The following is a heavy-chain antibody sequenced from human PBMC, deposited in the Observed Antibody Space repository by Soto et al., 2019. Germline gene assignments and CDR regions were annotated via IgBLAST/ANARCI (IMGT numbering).Heavy chain of an antibody. CDR1: GGSISSYY. Sequence: QVQLQESGPGLVKPSETLSLTCTVSGGSISSYYWSWIRQPPGKGLEWIGYTYYSGSTNYNPSLKSRVTISVDTSKNQFSLKLSSVTAADTAVYYCARLTISGYNNWFDPWGQGTLVTVSS. CDR3: ARLTISGYNNWFDP. D-gene: IGHD3-22*01. CDR2: TYYSGST. V-gene: IGHV4-59*08. J-gene: IGHJ5*02.